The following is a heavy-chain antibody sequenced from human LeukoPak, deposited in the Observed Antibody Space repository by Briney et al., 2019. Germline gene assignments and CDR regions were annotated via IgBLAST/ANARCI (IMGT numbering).Heavy chain of an antibody. CDR2: ISYDGSNK. V-gene: IGHV3-30-3*01. CDR1: GFTFSSYA. D-gene: IGHD3-16*01. J-gene: IGHJ6*02. CDR3: ARDLGTFYYYYGMDV. Sequence: GRSLRLSCAPSGFTFSSYAMHWVPQAPGRGLEWVAVISYDGSNKYYADSVKGRFTISRDNSKNTLYLQMNSLRAEDTAVYYCARDLGTFYYYYGMDVWGQGTTVTVSS.